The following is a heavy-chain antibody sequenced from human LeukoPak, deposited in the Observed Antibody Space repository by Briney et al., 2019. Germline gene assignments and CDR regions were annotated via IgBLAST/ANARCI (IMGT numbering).Heavy chain of an antibody. D-gene: IGHD6-13*01. CDR1: GYTFTNFG. CDR2: ISAKYDNT. J-gene: IGHJ4*02. Sequence: AASVKVSCKASGYTFTNFGISWVRQAPGQGLEWMGWISAKYDNTDYAQKFQGRVTMTTDTSTSTAYMELRSLRSDDTAVYYCARDIAESNFDYWGQGTLVTVSS. CDR3: ARDIAESNFDY. V-gene: IGHV1-18*01.